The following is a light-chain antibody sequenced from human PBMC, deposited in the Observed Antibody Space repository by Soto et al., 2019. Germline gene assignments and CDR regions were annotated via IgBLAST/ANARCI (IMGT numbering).Light chain of an antibody. Sequence: EIVLTQSPDTLSLSPGERATLSCRASQTVTSGYLAWYQQKPGQAPRLLIYGASTRATGIPARFSGSGSGTEFTLTISSLQSEDFAVYYCQQYNNWPTWTFGQGTKVDIK. V-gene: IGKV3-15*01. CDR1: QTVTSGY. J-gene: IGKJ1*01. CDR2: GAS. CDR3: QQYNNWPTWT.